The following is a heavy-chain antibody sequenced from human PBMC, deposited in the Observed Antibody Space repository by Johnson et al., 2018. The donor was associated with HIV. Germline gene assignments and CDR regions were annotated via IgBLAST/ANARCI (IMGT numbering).Heavy chain of an antibody. CDR1: GFPFSDYY. CDR2: VYSGGTT. J-gene: IGHJ3*02. Sequence: VQLVESGGGLVKPGGSLRLSCAASGFPFSDYYMTWIRQTPGKGLESVSVVYSGGTTHSADYVKGRSTISSDNSKNTLYLQMNSLRAEDTAVYYCTRRSPYDAFEIWGQGTMVTVSS. CDR3: TRRSPYDAFEI. V-gene: IGHV3-66*02.